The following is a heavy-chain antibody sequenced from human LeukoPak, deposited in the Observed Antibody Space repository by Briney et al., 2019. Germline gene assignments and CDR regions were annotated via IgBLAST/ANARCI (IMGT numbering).Heavy chain of an antibody. D-gene: IGHD2-21*02. CDR3: ARAYCGGDCYSQPFDY. Sequence: ASVKVSCKASDYTFTSYGISWVRQAPGQGLEWMGWISAYNGNTNYAQKLQGRVTMTTDTSTSTAYMELRSLRSDDTAVYYCARAYCGGDCYSQPFDYWGQGTLVTVSS. CDR1: DYTFTSYG. CDR2: ISAYNGNT. V-gene: IGHV1-18*01. J-gene: IGHJ4*02.